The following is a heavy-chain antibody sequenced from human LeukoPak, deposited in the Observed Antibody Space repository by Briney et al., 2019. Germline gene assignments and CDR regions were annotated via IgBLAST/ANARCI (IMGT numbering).Heavy chain of an antibody. J-gene: IGHJ4*02. Sequence: SETLSLTCAVYGGSFSGYYWSWIRQPPGKGLEWIGEINHSGSTNYNPSLKSRVTISVDTSKNQFSLKLSSVTAADTAVYYCARVDSSGYYPHFSYWGQGTLVTVSS. CDR3: ARVDSSGYYPHFSY. V-gene: IGHV4-34*01. CDR2: INHSGST. CDR1: GGSFSGYY. D-gene: IGHD3-22*01.